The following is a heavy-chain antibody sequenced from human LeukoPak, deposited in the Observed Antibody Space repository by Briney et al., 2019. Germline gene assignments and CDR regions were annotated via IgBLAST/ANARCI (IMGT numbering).Heavy chain of an antibody. J-gene: IGHJ6*02. CDR3: AKSGSSSNNYYYYGMDV. CDR1: GFTFSSYG. Sequence: GGSLRLSCAASGFTFSSYGMHWVRQAPGKGLECVAVISYDGSNKYYADSVKGRFTISRDNSKNTLYLQMNSLRAEDTAVYYCAKSGSSSNNYYYYGMDVWGQGTTVTVSS. V-gene: IGHV3-30*18. CDR2: ISYDGSNK. D-gene: IGHD6-6*01.